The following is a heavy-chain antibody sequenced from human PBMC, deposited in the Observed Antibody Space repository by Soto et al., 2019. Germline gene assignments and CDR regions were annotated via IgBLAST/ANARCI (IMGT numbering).Heavy chain of an antibody. D-gene: IGHD6-6*01. CDR2: INPNSGGT. CDR1: GYTFTRLH. Sequence: ASMKVSCKGSGYTFTRLHIHWGGQAPGKRAEWEGWINPNSGGTDYAQKFQGWVTMTRDTSISTAYMELSRLRSDDTAVYYCARNGIAARPESLSEYYYYGMDVWGQGTTVTVSS. J-gene: IGHJ6*02. V-gene: IGHV1-2*04. CDR3: ARNGIAARPESLSEYYYYGMDV.